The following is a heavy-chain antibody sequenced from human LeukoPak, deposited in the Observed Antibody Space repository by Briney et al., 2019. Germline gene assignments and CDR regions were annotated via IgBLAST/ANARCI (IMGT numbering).Heavy chain of an antibody. Sequence: ASVKVSCKASGYTFTGYYMHWVRQAPGQGLEWMGWINPNSGDTNYAQKFQGRVTMTRDTSISTAYMELSRLRSDDTAVYYCARVRRIQLWSPPDYWGQGTLVTVSS. J-gene: IGHJ4*02. CDR2: INPNSGDT. CDR1: GYTFTGYY. D-gene: IGHD5-18*01. V-gene: IGHV1-2*02. CDR3: ARVRRIQLWSPPDY.